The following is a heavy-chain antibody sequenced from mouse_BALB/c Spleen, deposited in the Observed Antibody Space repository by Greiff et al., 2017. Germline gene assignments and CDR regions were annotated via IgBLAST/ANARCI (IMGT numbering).Heavy chain of an antibody. CDR2: IYPGDGDT. D-gene: IGHD2-4*01. CDR1: GYAFSSYW. CDR3: ARISTMITAWFAY. J-gene: IGHJ3*01. V-gene: IGHV1-80*01. Sequence: QVQLQQSGAELVRPGSSVKISCKASGYAFSSYWMNWVKQRPGQGLEWIGQIYPGDGDTNYNGKFKGKATLTADKSSSTAYMQLSSLTSEDSAVYFCARISTMITAWFAYWGQGTLVTVSA.